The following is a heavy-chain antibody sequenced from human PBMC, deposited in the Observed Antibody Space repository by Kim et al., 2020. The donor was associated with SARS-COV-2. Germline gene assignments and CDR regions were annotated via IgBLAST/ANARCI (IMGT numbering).Heavy chain of an antibody. CDR2: INGDARSI. V-gene: IGHV3-74*01. CDR1: GFTFSSYW. Sequence: GGSLRLSCAASGFTFSSYWMHWVRQAPGKGLVWVSRINGDARSIDYADSVKGRFTISRDNAKKTLYLQMNSLRVEDTAVYYCVKGYDLWVLGTLVTVSS. CDR3: VKGYDL. J-gene: IGHJ5*02.